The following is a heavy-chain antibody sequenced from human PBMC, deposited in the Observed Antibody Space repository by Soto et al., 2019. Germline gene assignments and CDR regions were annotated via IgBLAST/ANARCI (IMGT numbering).Heavy chain of an antibody. V-gene: IGHV4-59*01. CDR1: GGSISSYY. CDR2: IYYSGST. J-gene: IGHJ3*02. D-gene: IGHD3-3*01. CDR3: ARRFWSGYFGDDAFDI. Sequence: SETLSLTCTVSGGSISSYYWSWIRQPPGKGLEWIGYIYYSGSTNYNPSLKSRVTISVDTSKNQFSLKLSSVTAADTAVYYCARRFWSGYFGDDAFDIWGQGTMVTVSS.